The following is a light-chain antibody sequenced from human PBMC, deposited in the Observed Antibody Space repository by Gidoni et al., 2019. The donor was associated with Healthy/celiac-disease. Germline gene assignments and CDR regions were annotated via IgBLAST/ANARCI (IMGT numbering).Light chain of an antibody. V-gene: IGKV3-15*01. J-gene: IGKJ1*01. CDR2: GAS. Sequence: IVMTQSPATLSVSPGERATLSCRASQSVSSNLAWYQQKPGQAPRLLIYGASTRATGIPARFSGSGSGTEFTLTISSLQSEDFAVYYCQHRRTFGQGTKVEIK. CDR3: QHRRT. CDR1: QSVSSN.